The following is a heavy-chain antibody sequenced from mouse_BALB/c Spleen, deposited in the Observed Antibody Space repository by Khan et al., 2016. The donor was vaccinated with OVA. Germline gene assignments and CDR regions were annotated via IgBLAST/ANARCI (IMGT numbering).Heavy chain of an antibody. J-gene: IGHJ2*01. D-gene: IGHD1-3*01. V-gene: IGHV1S137*01. CDR2: INPDSVNT. CDR1: GYTFTDYS. CDR3: ALSDYFTY. Sequence: QVQLKQSGPELARPGVSVKISCKGSGYTFTDYSMHWVKQSHAKSLEWIGFINPDSVNTNYNQKFKGKATLTVDKSSSTAYMELASLTSEDSAIDYSALSDYFTYWGQGTTLTVSS.